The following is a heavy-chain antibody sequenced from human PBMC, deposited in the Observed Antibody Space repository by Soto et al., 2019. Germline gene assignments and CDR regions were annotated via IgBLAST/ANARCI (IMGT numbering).Heavy chain of an antibody. CDR3: ARVGEMAARVDD. Sequence: PSETLSLTCTVSGGSISSGDYYWSWIRQPPGKGLEWIGYIYYSGSTYYNPSLKSRVTISVDTSKNQFSLKLSSVTAADTAVYDCARVGEMAARVDDWGQGTLVTVSS. CDR1: GGSISSGDYY. J-gene: IGHJ4*02. V-gene: IGHV4-30-4*01. D-gene: IGHD3-10*01. CDR2: IYYSGST.